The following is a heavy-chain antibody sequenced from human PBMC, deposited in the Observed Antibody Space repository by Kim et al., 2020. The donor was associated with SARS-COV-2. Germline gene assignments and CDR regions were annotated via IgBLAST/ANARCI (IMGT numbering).Heavy chain of an antibody. CDR1: GGSVSSGSYY. V-gene: IGHV4-61*01. Sequence: SETLSLTCTVSGGSVSSGSYYWSWIRQPPGKGLEWIGYIYYSGSTNYNPSLKSRVTISVDTSKNQFSLKLSSVTAADTAVYYCARDLGIAAGYYFDYWGQGTLVTVSS. CDR3: ARDLGIAAGYYFDY. J-gene: IGHJ4*02. CDR2: IYYSGST. D-gene: IGHD6-13*01.